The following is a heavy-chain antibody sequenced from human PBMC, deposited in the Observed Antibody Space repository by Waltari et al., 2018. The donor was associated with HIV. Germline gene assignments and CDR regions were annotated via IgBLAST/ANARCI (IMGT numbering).Heavy chain of an antibody. CDR1: GFTFSSYG. V-gene: IGHV3-23*01. D-gene: IGHD3-22*01. Sequence: EVQLLESGGGLVQQGGSLRLSCGASGFTFSSYGMSWVRQAPGKGLEWVSIISVSGGSTYYADSVKGRFTISRDNSKNTVYLQMNSLRAEDTAVYYCAKDKAFSYYYDTSGYYTACFDYWGQGTLVTVSS. J-gene: IGHJ4*02. CDR2: ISVSGGST. CDR3: AKDKAFSYYYDTSGYYTACFDY.